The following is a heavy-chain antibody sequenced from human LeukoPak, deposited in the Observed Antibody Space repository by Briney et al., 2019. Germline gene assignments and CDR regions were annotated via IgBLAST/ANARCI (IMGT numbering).Heavy chain of an antibody. CDR3: ARSEGCYYGSGSFFDY. CDR1: GYAFTGYY. Sequence: ASVKVSCKASGYAFTGYYMHWVRQAPGQGLEWMGWINPNSGGTNYAQKFRGRVTMTRDTSISTAYMELSRLRSDDTAVYYCARSEGCYYGSGSFFDYWGQGTLVTVSS. D-gene: IGHD3-10*01. V-gene: IGHV1-2*02. CDR2: INPNSGGT. J-gene: IGHJ4*02.